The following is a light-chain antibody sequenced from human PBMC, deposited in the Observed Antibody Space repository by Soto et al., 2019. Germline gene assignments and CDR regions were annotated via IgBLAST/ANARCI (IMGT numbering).Light chain of an antibody. Sequence: DIQMTQSPSTLSASVGDRVTITCRASQSLSSWLAWFQQKPGKAPKLLIYKASNLRTGVPSRFSGSGSGTEFTLTISSLQPDDFATYYCQQYNSYSYTFGQGTKLEIK. J-gene: IGKJ2*01. CDR3: QQYNSYSYT. V-gene: IGKV1-5*03. CDR1: QSLSSW. CDR2: KAS.